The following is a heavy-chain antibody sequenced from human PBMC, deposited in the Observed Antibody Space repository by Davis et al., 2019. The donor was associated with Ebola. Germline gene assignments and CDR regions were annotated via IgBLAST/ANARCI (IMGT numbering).Heavy chain of an antibody. CDR1: GFTFSNSA. J-gene: IGHJ4*02. D-gene: IGHD1-26*01. Sequence: GESLKISCAASGFTFSNSAMSWVRQAPGKGLEWVSAISGSGGSTYYADSVKGRFTISRDNSKNTLYLQMNSLRVEDTAVYYCARDRSRAGATSPAGYWGQGTLVTVSS. V-gene: IGHV3-23*01. CDR3: ARDRSRAGATSPAGY. CDR2: ISGSGGST.